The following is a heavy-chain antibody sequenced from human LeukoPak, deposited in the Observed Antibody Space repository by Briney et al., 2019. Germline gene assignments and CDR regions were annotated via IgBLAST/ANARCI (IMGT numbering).Heavy chain of an antibody. V-gene: IGHV3-23*01. CDR3: AKDFMVPSDYYMDV. CDR2: ISGSGGST. Sequence: PGGSLRLSCAASGFTFSSYAMSWVRQAPGKELEWVSAISGSGGSTYYADSVKGRFTISRDNSKNTLYLQMNSLRAEDTAVYYCAKDFMVPSDYYMDVWGKGTTVTVSS. CDR1: GFTFSSYA. D-gene: IGHD3-10*01. J-gene: IGHJ6*03.